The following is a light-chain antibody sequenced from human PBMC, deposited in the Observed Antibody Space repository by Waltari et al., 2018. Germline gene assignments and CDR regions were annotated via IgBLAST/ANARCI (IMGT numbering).Light chain of an antibody. J-gene: IGLJ3*02. CDR3: CSYAVSYTLV. CDR2: DVS. V-gene: IGLV2-11*01. Sequence: QSALTQPRSVSGSPGQSVTISCTGSSSDVGGYNYVSWYQQHPGKAPKLMIYDVSKRPSGVPDRCSGSKSGNTASLTISGLQTEDEADYYCCSYAVSYTLVFGGGTKLTVL. CDR1: SSDVGGYNY.